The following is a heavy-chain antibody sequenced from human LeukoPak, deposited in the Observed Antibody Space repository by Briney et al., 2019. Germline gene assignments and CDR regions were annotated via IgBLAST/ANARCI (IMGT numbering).Heavy chain of an antibody. V-gene: IGHV3-30*18. J-gene: IGHJ4*02. Sequence: PGRSLRLSCAASGFAFSSYGVHWVRQAPGKGLEWVAVISYDGSTEYYIDSVKGRFTISRDNSKNTLYLQMNSLRAEDTAVNYCAKETYSTSWQLDSWGQGTLVTVSS. CDR3: AKETYSTSWQLDS. CDR2: ISYDGSTE. D-gene: IGHD2-2*01. CDR1: GFAFSSYG.